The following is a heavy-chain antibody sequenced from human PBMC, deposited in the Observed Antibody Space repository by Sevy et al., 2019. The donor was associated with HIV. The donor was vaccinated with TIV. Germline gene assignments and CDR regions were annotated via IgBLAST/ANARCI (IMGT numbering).Heavy chain of an antibody. CDR2: FIPIFGTT. CDR3: ARIYHDSSAVKAFDI. Sequence: ASVKVSCKTSGGSFSSYGLSWVRQAPGQGLEWMGTFIPIFGTTTYARKFQGRVKLTVDESTTTVYMELSSLRSEDTAIYYCARIYHDSSAVKAFDIWGQGTMVTVSS. D-gene: IGHD3-22*01. V-gene: IGHV1-69*13. J-gene: IGHJ3*02. CDR1: GGSFSSYG.